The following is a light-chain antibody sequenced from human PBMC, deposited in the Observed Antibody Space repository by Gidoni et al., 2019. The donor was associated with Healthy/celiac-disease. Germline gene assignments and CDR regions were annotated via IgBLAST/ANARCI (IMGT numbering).Light chain of an antibody. J-gene: IGLJ3*02. CDR1: SGINVGTYR. CDR3: MIWHSSAWV. V-gene: IGLV5-45*03. CDR2: YKSDSDN. Sequence: QAVLTQPSSLSASPGASASLTCTLRSGINVGTYRIYWYQQKPGSPPQYLLSYKSDSDNQQGSGVPSRFSVSKDASANAGILLISGLQSEDEADYYCMIWHSSAWVFGGGTKLTVL.